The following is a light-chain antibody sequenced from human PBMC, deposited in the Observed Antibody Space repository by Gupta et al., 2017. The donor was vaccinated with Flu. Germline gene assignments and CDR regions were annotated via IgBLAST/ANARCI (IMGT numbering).Light chain of an antibody. CDR3: MRGTHPWT. CDR2: EVF. J-gene: IGKJ2*02. CDR1: QSFVYKNGITY. Sequence: DAVMSQSPLSLSVTLGQAATISCRSSQSFVYKNGITYLTWFQQRPGQAPRRLIYEVFNRDSRVPARFGGSGSVTDFTLKISRIEAEDVGIYKCMRGTHPWTFGQGTRLEI. V-gene: IGKV2-30*01.